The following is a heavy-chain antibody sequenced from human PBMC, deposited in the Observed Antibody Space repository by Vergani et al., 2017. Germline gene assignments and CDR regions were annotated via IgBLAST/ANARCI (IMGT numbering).Heavy chain of an antibody. CDR2: ISSSGDST. V-gene: IGHV3-23*01. CDR3: GKDWFDSSSWLGRPPEYVQH. Sequence: EVQLLESGGGLVQPGGSLRLSCAASGFTFSTYAMSWVRQAPAKGLEWVSAISSSGDSTYYADSVKGRFTISRDTTKNTLDLQMNSLRAEGTAVYYCGKDWFDSSSWLGRPPEYVQHWGQGTLVTVSS. CDR1: GFTFSTYA. D-gene: IGHD6-13*01. J-gene: IGHJ1*01.